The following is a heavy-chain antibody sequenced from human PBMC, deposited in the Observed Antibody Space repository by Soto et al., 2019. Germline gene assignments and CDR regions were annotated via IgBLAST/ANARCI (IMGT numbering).Heavy chain of an antibody. CDR2: ISANNGNT. CDR1: GYTFRSHG. Sequence: QAQLVQSGAEVKKPGASVKVSCKAPGYTFRSHGITWVRQAPGQGLEWMGWISANNGNTNYARKLQGRVTMTTDTSTSTAYMELRSLKSDDTAVYYCARGGGYCSGGNCYSLDYWGQGTLVSVSS. D-gene: IGHD2-15*01. V-gene: IGHV1-18*04. J-gene: IGHJ4*02. CDR3: ARGGGYCSGGNCYSLDY.